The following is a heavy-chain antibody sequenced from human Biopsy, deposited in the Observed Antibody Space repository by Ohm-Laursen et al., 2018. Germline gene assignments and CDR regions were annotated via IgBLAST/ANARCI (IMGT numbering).Heavy chain of an antibody. CDR2: VYNTGST. Sequence: SETLSLTCTVSGDSISTYYWSWIRQPPGKGLVWTGYVYNTGSTDYNPSLQSRVTISVDTSKNHFSLRLRSVTPADTAIYYCARDRGYYSDRTVPGYFDLWGRGTLVTVSS. V-gene: IGHV4-59*01. CDR3: ARDRGYYSDRTVPGYFDL. J-gene: IGHJ2*01. D-gene: IGHD3-22*01. CDR1: GDSISTYY.